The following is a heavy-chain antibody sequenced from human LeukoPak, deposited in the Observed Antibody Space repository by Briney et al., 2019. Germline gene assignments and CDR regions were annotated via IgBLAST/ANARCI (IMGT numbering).Heavy chain of an antibody. J-gene: IGHJ4*02. CDR3: ARHHNYYDSSGYCYFDY. CDR1: GYTFTSYG. CDR2: ISAYNGNT. D-gene: IGHD3-22*01. V-gene: IGHV1-18*01. Sequence: GASVKVSCKASGYTFTSYGISWVRQAPGQGLEWMGWISAYNGNTSYAQKLQGRVTMTTDTATSTAYMELRSLRSDDTAVYYCARHHNYYDSSGYCYFDYWGQGTLVTVSS.